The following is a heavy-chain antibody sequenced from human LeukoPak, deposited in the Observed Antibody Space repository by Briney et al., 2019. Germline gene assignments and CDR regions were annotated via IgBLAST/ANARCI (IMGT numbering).Heavy chain of an antibody. Sequence: GGSPRRSCAASGFTLSTYWMYWVRQAPGKGLVWVSRIDSDGDSPSYADSVKGRFTISRDNAKNTLYLQMNSLRAEDTAVYYCARGGRYYDSSGYSDYWGQGTLVTVSS. CDR3: ARGGRYYDSSGYSDY. D-gene: IGHD3-22*01. CDR1: GFTLSTYW. CDR2: IDSDGDSP. J-gene: IGHJ4*02. V-gene: IGHV3-74*01.